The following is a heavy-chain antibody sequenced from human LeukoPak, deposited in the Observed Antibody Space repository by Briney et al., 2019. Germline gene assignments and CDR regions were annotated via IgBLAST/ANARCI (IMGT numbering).Heavy chain of an antibody. CDR1: GFTVSSIY. CDR3: ARVVTAIANWFDP. CDR2: IYSGGST. D-gene: IGHD2-21*02. J-gene: IGHJ5*02. Sequence: PGGSLRLSCAASGFTVSSIYMSWVRQAPGKGLEWVSVIYSGGSTYYADSVKGRFTISRDNSKNTLYLQMNSLRAEDTAVYYCARVVTAIANWFDPWGQGTLVTVSS. V-gene: IGHV3-53*01.